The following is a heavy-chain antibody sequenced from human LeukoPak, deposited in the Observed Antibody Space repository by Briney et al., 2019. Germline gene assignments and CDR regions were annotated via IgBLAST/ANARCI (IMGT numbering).Heavy chain of an antibody. D-gene: IGHD2-2*01. CDR3: ARDQYAGYDPYYFDY. J-gene: IGHJ4*02. CDR2: IRSRTYGGTT. Sequence: SFIRSRTYGGTTEYAASVKGRFTISRDDSKSIAYLQMNSLKTEDTAVYYCARDQYAGYDPYYFDYWGQGTLVTVSS. V-gene: IGHV3-49*02.